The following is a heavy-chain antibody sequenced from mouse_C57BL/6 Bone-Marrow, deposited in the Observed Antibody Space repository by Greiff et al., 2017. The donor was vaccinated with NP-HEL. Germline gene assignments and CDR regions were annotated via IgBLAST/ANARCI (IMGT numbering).Heavy chain of an antibody. CDR3: ARDLTNYFDY. CDR2: INYDGSST. Sequence: VQLVESEGGLVQPGSSMKLSCTASGFTFSDYYMAWVRQVPEKGLEWVANINYDGSSTYYLDSLKSRFIISRDNAKNILYLQMSSLKSEDTATYYCARDLTNYFDYWGQGTTLTVSS. V-gene: IGHV5-16*01. CDR1: GFTFSDYY. D-gene: IGHD1-3*01. J-gene: IGHJ2*01.